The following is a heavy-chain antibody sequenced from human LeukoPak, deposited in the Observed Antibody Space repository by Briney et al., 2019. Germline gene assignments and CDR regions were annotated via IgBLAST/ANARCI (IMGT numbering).Heavy chain of an antibody. Sequence: GGSLRLSCAASGFTFSSYAMHWVRQAPGKGLEWVAVISYDGSNKYYADSVKGRFTISRDNSKNTLYLQMNSLRAEDTAVYYCARTHTYFYYGMDVWGQGTTVTVSS. CDR2: ISYDGSNK. D-gene: IGHD3-10*01. CDR1: GFTFSSYA. CDR3: ARTHTYFYYGMDV. V-gene: IGHV3-30-3*01. J-gene: IGHJ6*02.